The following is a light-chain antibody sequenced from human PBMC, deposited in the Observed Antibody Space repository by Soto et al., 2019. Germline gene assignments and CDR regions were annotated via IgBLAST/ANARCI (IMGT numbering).Light chain of an antibody. Sequence: QSVLTQPASVSGSPGQSITISCTGTSSDVGAYNFVSWYQQYPGKAPKVMIYEVNNRPSGVSNRFSGSKSGNTASLTISGLQAEDEADYYCGSFTRSSTYVFGSGTKV. CDR3: GSFTRSSTYV. CDR2: EVN. J-gene: IGLJ1*01. V-gene: IGLV2-14*01. CDR1: SSDVGAYNF.